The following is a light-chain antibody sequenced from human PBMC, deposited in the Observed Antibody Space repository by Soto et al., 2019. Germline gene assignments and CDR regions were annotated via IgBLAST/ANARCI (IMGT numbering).Light chain of an antibody. CDR3: QQYNNRPHT. V-gene: IGKV3-15*01. CDR2: DAS. J-gene: IGKJ1*01. Sequence: EIVMTQSPATLSVSPGEGATLSCRASQTISNTLAWYQVKPGQSPRLLIYDASTRATGIPDRFSGSGTGTDFILTFSRLQSEDFALYYCQQYNNRPHTFGQGTKVEIK. CDR1: QTISNT.